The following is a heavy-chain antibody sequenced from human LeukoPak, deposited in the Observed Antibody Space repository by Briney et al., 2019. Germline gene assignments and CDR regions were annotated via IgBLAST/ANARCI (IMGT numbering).Heavy chain of an antibody. Sequence: SETLSLTCAVYGGSFSGHYWSWIRQPPGKGLEWIGEVNHSGSTNYNPSLKSRVTISVDTSKNQFSLKLSSVTAADTAVYYCARGADIVVVPAAIREFDPWGQGTLVTVSS. V-gene: IGHV4-34*01. J-gene: IGHJ5*02. CDR3: ARGADIVVVPAAIREFDP. CDR1: GGSFSGHY. CDR2: VNHSGST. D-gene: IGHD2-2*01.